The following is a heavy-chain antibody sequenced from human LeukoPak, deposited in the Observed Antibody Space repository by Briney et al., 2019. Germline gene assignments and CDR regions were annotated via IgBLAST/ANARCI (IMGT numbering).Heavy chain of an antibody. D-gene: IGHD2-15*01. CDR1: GFTFSSYS. CDR3: ARGSPVATSGAFDI. CDR2: IKQDGSEK. V-gene: IGHV3-7*03. Sequence: GGSLRLSCAASGFTFSSYSMNWVRQAPGKGLEWVANIKQDGSEKYFVDSVKGRFTISRDNPKNSLYLQMNSLRAEDTAVYYCARGSPVATSGAFDIWGQGTMVTVSS. J-gene: IGHJ3*02.